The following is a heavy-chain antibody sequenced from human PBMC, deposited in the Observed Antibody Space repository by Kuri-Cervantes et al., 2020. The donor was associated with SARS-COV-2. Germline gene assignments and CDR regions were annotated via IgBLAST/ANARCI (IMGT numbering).Heavy chain of an antibody. Sequence: SETLSLTCTLSGDSFSSYYWSWVRQPPGKGLEWIGHIYFTGSTHYNPSLKSRVTISVDTSKNRFSLKLSSVTAADTAVYYCARDNGRYGMDVWGQGTTVTVSS. CDR2: IYFTGST. J-gene: IGHJ6*02. CDR1: GDSFSSYY. V-gene: IGHV4-59*12. CDR3: ARDNGRYGMDV. D-gene: IGHD2-8*01.